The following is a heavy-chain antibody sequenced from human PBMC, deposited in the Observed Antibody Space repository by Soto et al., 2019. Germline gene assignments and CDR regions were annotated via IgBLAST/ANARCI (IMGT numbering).Heavy chain of an antibody. CDR1: GFTFSNAW. V-gene: IGHV3-15*01. CDR2: IKSKTDGGTT. CDR3: TTDPRYYYDSSGYYYLYY. D-gene: IGHD3-22*01. J-gene: IGHJ4*02. Sequence: VQLVESGGGVVQPGRSLRLSCAASGFTFSNAWMSWVRQAPGKGLEWVGRIKSKTDGGTTDYAAPVKGRFTISRDDSKNTLYLQMNSLKTEDTAVYYCTTDPRYYYDSSGYYYLYYWGQGTLVTVSS.